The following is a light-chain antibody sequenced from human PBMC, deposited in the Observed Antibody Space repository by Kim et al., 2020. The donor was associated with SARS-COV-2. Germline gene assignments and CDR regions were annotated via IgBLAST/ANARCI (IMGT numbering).Light chain of an antibody. CDR2: AAS. V-gene: IGKV1-16*02. CDR3: QHYDYFPVT. J-gene: IGKJ4*01. CDR1: QDISNY. Sequence: ASVGDSVSIPCRASQDISNYLAWFLQKPGEAPKSLIYAASSLQDGVSSKFSGSGFGTHFTLTISGLQPEDVATYYCQHYDYFPVTFGGGTKVDIK.